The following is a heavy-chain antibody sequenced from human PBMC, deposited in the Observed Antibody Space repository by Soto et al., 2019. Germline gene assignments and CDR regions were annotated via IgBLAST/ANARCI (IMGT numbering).Heavy chain of an antibody. J-gene: IGHJ3*02. Sequence: ASVKASCNASCDTSTSCGISWVRQSPEQGREWMGWISAYNGNTNYAQKLQSRVTMTTDTSTSTAYVELRSLRSDDTAVYYCARGRGLTTFGGVGPPPAFDIWRQGTMVTVSS. V-gene: IGHV1-18*01. CDR2: ISAYNGNT. CDR3: ARGRGLTTFGGVGPPPAFDI. CDR1: CDTSTSCG. D-gene: IGHD3-16*01.